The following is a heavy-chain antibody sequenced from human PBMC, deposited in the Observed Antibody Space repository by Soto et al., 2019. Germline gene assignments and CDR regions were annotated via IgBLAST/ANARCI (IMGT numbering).Heavy chain of an antibody. J-gene: IGHJ6*02. D-gene: IGHD3-10*01. CDR2: INHSGST. V-gene: IGHV4-34*01. Sequence: SETLSLTCTVSGGSISSYYWSWIRQPPGKGLEWIGEINHSGSTNYNPSLKSRVTISVDTSKNQFSLKLSSVTAADTAVYYCARIKLSMVRGVKIYYYYGMDVWGQGTTVTVSS. CDR1: GGSISSYY. CDR3: ARIKLSMVRGVKIYYYYGMDV.